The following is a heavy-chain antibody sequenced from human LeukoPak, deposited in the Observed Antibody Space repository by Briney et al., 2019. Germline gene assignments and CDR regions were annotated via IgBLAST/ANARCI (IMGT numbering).Heavy chain of an antibody. CDR3: AREYDSRARFDS. D-gene: IGHD4-11*01. J-gene: IGHJ4*02. CDR1: GDSFISHT. V-gene: IGHV3-48*01. CDR2: IGYSGSPI. Sequence: GGSLRPSCAGSGDSFISHTMIWVRQAPGKGLEWISYIGYSGSPIYYADSVKGRFGISRDDAKTSLYLHMNSLGAEDTAFYYCAREYDSRARFDSWGQGILVTVSS.